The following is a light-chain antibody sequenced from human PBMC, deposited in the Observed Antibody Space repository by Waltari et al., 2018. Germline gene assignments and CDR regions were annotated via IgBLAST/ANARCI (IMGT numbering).Light chain of an antibody. V-gene: IGLV1-44*01. CDR1: SSNIAIHT. CDR3: AGWDDSLNGV. Sequence: QSVLTQPPSASGTPGQRVIISCSGSSSNIAIHTVNWYQHPPGTAPKLLIYPDNQRPSGVPDRFSGSKSGTSASLAITDLQSEDEADYYCAGWDDSLNGVFGGGTKLTVL. J-gene: IGLJ3*02. CDR2: PDN.